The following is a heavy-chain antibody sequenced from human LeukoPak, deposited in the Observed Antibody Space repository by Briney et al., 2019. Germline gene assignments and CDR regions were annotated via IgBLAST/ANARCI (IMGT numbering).Heavy chain of an antibody. CDR1: GGSFSGYY. CDR3: ARPRTLYGNWFDP. J-gene: IGHJ5*02. CDR2: INHSGST. Sequence: PSETLSLTCAVYGGSFSGYYWSWIRQPPGKGLEWVGEINHSGSTNSNPSLKSRVTISVDTSKKQFSLKLSSVTAADTAVYYCARPRTLYGNWFDPWGQGTLVTVSS. D-gene: IGHD4-17*01. V-gene: IGHV4-34*01.